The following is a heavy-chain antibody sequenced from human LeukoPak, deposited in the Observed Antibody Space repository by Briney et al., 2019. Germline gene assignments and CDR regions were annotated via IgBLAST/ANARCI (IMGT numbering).Heavy chain of an antibody. CDR1: GGSISSYY. J-gene: IGHJ4*02. Sequence: PSETLTLTCTVSGGSISSYYWSWIRQPPGKGLEWIGSIYYSGSTYYNPSLKSRVTISVDTSKNQFSLKLSSVTAADTAVYYCARGSYDILTGYYTPKPLDYWGQGTLVTVSS. CDR2: IYYSGST. CDR3: ARGSYDILTGYYTPKPLDY. V-gene: IGHV4-59*12. D-gene: IGHD3-9*01.